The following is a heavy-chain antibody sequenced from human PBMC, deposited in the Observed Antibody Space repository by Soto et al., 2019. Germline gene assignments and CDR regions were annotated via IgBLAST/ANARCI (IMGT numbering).Heavy chain of an antibody. D-gene: IGHD3-16*01. J-gene: IGHJ5*01. CDR3: VKGGWLDF. Sequence: EVQLLESGGGLVQPGGSLRLSCAASGFTFNTFEMSWVRQAPGRGLEWVSFISDDSSRTYYADAVKGRFTISRDNSKYTLYLQMNSLTAVGAAVYACVKGGWLDFWGQGTLVTVSS. CDR1: GFTFNTFE. V-gene: IGHV3-23*01. CDR2: ISDDSSRT.